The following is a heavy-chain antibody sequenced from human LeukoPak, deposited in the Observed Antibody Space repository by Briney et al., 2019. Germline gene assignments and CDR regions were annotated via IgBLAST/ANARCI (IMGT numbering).Heavy chain of an antibody. Sequence: GGSLRLSCAVSGFPFSSHWMHWVRQAPGKGLMWVSHLNSDGSTTTYADSVKGRFTISRDNAKSTLYLQMHSLRAEDTAVYYCATLPTSHSLDLWGQGTLVTVSS. CDR1: GFPFSSHW. CDR2: LNSDGSTT. CDR3: ATLPTSHSLDL. D-gene: IGHD2-15*01. V-gene: IGHV3-74*01. J-gene: IGHJ5*02.